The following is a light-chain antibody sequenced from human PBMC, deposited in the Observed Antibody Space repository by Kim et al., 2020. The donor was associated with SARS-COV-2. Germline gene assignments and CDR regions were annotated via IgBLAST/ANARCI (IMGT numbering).Light chain of an antibody. V-gene: IGKV1-16*01. CDR3: QQYHTFPLT. CDR1: QGIFNY. J-gene: IGKJ4*01. Sequence: ASVEDRLTITCPANQGIFNYLAWFPQRPGRAPKSLIYAASTLQNGVPSRFSGSGSGTYFTLTISSLQPEDFATYYCQQYHTFPLTFGGGTKVDIK. CDR2: AAS.